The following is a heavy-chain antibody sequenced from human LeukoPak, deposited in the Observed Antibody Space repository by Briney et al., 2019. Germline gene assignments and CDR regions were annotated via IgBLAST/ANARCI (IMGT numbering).Heavy chain of an antibody. J-gene: IGHJ6*03. V-gene: IGHV4-34*01. CDR3: ARGRPARVIIIKSYYYMDV. CDR2: INRSVSP. D-gene: IGHD3-9*01. CDR1: GGSFSGYY. Sequence: MSSETLSLTCAVYGGSFSGYYWSWISQPPGKGLEWIGEINRSVSPNYNPSLKSRVTISVGTSKNQCSLKLSSVTAADTAVYYCARGRPARVIIIKSYYYMDVWGKGTTVTVSS.